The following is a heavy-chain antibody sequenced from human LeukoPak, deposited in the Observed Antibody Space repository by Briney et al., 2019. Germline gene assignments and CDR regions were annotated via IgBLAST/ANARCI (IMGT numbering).Heavy chain of an antibody. V-gene: IGHV4-30-4*08. D-gene: IGHD1-1*01. CDR3: ARNPWYNWNQHAFDI. CDR1: GGSISSGDYY. J-gene: IGHJ3*02. Sequence: SETLSLTCTVSGGSISSGDYYWSWIRQPPGKGLEWIGYIYYSGSTYYSPSLRSRVTISVDTSKNQFSLKLSSVTAADTAVYYCARNPWYNWNQHAFDIWGQGTMVTVSS. CDR2: IYYSGST.